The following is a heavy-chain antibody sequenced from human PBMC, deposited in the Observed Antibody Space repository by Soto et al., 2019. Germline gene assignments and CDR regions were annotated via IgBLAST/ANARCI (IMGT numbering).Heavy chain of an antibody. V-gene: IGHV3-53*01. CDR3: AREKVNMIRGVSFYYYYGMDV. Sequence: GGSLRLCCAASGLTVSITYMSWVRQATGKGLEWVSVIYSGGSTYYADSVKGRFTISRDNSKNTLYLQMNSLRAEDTAVYYCAREKVNMIRGVSFYYYYGMDVWGQGTTVTVSS. D-gene: IGHD3-10*01. CDR2: IYSGGST. CDR1: GLTVSITY. J-gene: IGHJ6*02.